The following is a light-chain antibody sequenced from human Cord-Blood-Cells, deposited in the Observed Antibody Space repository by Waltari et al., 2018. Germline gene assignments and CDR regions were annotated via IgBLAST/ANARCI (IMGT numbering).Light chain of an antibody. J-gene: IGLJ3*02. CDR1: VLAKKY. CDR3: YSAADNNRV. CDR2: KDS. V-gene: IGLV3-27*01. Sequence: SYQLTQTSSLTVSPAQTARLTCPRDVLAKKYGRWFQQKPGQAPVLVIYKDSERPSGIPERFSGSSSGTTVTLTISGAEVEDEADYYCYSAADNNRVFGGGTKLTVL.